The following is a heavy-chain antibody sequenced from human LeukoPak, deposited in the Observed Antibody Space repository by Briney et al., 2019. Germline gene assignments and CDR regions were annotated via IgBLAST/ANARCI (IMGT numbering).Heavy chain of an antibody. J-gene: IGHJ4*02. CDR1: GGSISGYY. CDR3: ARSPRKSVAERDY. CDR2: IYYSGTA. V-gene: IGHV4-59*08. D-gene: IGHD6-19*01. Sequence: SETLSLTCTVSGGSISGYYWSWIRQPPGKGPEWIGYIYYSGTANYNPSLKSRVTISVDTSKNQFSLKLSSVTAADTAVYYCARSPRKSVAERDYWGQGTLVTVSS.